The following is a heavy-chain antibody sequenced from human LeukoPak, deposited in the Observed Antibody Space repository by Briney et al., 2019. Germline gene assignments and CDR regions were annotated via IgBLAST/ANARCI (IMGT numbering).Heavy chain of an antibody. J-gene: IGHJ6*03. Sequence: PSETLSLTCTVSGGSISSGSYYWSWIRQSPDKGLEWIGYIYYSGSTNYNPSLQSRVTISVDTSKNQFSLKITSVTAADTAVYYCARVAIPYDISPYYDGYMDVWGKGTTVTVSS. V-gene: IGHV4-61*01. CDR2: IYYSGST. CDR1: GGSISSGSYY. D-gene: IGHD3-22*01. CDR3: ARVAIPYDISPYYDGYMDV.